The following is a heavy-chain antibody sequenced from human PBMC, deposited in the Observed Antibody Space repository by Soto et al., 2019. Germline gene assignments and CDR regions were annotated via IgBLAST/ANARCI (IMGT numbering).Heavy chain of an antibody. CDR3: AHKGTAAATRGWFDP. J-gene: IGHJ5*02. CDR1: GFSLSTSGVG. CDR2: IYWNDDK. V-gene: IGHV2-5*01. Sequence: QITLKESGPPLVKPTQTLTLTCTFSGFSLSTSGVGVGWIRQPPGKALEWLALIYWNDDKRYSPSLKSRLTITKDTSKNQVVLTMTNMDPVDTATYYCAHKGTAAATRGWFDPWGQGTLVTVSS. D-gene: IGHD6-13*01.